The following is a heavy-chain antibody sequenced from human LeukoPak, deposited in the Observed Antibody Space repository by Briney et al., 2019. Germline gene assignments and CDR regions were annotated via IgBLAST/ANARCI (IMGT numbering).Heavy chain of an antibody. J-gene: IGHJ4*02. Sequence: PSETLSLTCAVYGGSFSGYYWSWIRQPPGKGLEWIGEINHSGSTNYNPSLESRVTISVDTSKNQFSLKLSSVTAADTAVYYCASHCSGGSCYADYWGQGTLVTVSS. V-gene: IGHV4-34*01. CDR1: GGSFSGYY. D-gene: IGHD2-15*01. CDR3: ASHCSGGSCYADY. CDR2: INHSGST.